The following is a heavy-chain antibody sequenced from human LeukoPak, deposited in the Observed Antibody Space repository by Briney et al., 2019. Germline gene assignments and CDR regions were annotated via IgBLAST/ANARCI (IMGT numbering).Heavy chain of an antibody. V-gene: IGHV3-33*01. CDR2: ISFDGNYK. CDR1: GFTFSHCG. D-gene: IGHD1/OR15-1a*01. CDR3: ARGAALGEQYYFDY. J-gene: IGHJ4*02. Sequence: PGGSLRLSCAASGFTFSHCGMHWVRQAPGKGLEWVAVISFDGNYKYYADSVKGRFTVSRDDSKNTLYLQMNGLRAEDTAVYYCARGAALGEQYYFDYWDQGTLVTVSS.